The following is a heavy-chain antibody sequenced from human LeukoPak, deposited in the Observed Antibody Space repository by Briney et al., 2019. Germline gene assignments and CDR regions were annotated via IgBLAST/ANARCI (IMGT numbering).Heavy chain of an antibody. CDR2: IYYSGST. J-gene: IGHJ4*02. V-gene: IGHV4-59*04. D-gene: IGHD5-18*01. Sequence: SETLSLTCTVSGGSISSYYWSWIRQPPGKGLEWIGSIYYSGSTYYNPSLKSRVTISVDTSKNQFSLKLSSVTAADTAVYYCVVLNSYGTYYFDYWGQGTLVTVSS. CDR1: GGSISSYY. CDR3: VVLNSYGTYYFDY.